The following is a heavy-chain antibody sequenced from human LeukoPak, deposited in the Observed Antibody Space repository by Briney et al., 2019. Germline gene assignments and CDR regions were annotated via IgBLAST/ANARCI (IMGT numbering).Heavy chain of an antibody. CDR3: ARDPRSHYYDSSRGAFDI. J-gene: IGHJ3*02. V-gene: IGHV1-46*01. Sequence: GASVKVSCKASGYTFTSYYMHWVRQAPGQGLEWMGIINPSGGSTSYAQKFQGRVTMTRDTSTSTVYMELSSLRSDDTAVYYCARDPRSHYYDSSRGAFDIWGQGTMVTVSS. D-gene: IGHD3-22*01. CDR1: GYTFTSYY. CDR2: INPSGGST.